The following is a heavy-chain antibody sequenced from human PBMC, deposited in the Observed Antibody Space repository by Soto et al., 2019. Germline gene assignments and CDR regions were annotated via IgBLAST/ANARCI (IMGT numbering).Heavy chain of an antibody. Sequence: PXGSLRLSCAASGVTFSIYAMSWVRQAPGKGLDWVSTIGGSGGGTSYADFVRGRFTISRDNSRNTPYLQMNSLRAEDTAVYYCAKDAPGSGWLSDYWGQGTLVTVSS. CDR1: GVTFSIYA. J-gene: IGHJ4*02. CDR3: AKDAPGSGWLSDY. V-gene: IGHV3-23*01. CDR2: IGGSGGGT. D-gene: IGHD3-22*01.